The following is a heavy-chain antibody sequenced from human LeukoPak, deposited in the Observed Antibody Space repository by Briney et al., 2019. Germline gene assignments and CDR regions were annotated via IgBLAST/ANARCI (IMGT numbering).Heavy chain of an antibody. CDR3: ARDGVVVTAIPRYFDY. CDR1: GFTFSDYY. CDR2: ISTSDSTM. J-gene: IGHJ4*02. D-gene: IGHD2-21*02. V-gene: IGHV3-11*04. Sequence: GGSLRLSCAASGFTFSDYYMSWIRQAPGKGLEWVSYISTSDSTMYYADSVEGRFTISRDNAKNSLYLQMNSLRAEDTAVYYCARDGVVVTAIPRYFDYWGQGTLVTVSS.